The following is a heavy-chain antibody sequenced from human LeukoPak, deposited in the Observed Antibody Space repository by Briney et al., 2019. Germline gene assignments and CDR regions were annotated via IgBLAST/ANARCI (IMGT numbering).Heavy chain of an antibody. Sequence: GGSLRLSCAASGFTFSSYAMSRVRQAPGKGLEWVSAISGSGGSTYYADSVKGRFTISRDNSKNTLYLQMNSLRAEDTAVYYCAKPRSYYGGNFDYWGQGTLVTVSS. J-gene: IGHJ4*02. CDR3: AKPRSYYGGNFDY. CDR2: ISGSGGST. V-gene: IGHV3-23*01. D-gene: IGHD4-23*01. CDR1: GFTFSSYA.